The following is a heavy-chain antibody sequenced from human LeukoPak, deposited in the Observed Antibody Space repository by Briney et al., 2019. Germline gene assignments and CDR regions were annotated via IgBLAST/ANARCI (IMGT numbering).Heavy chain of an antibody. D-gene: IGHD6-13*01. CDR2: IYYSGNT. V-gene: IGHV4-39*01. CDR1: DGSISSNSYY. Sequence: SETLSLTCTVSDGSISSNSYYWGWIRQPPGKGLEWIANIYYSGNTYYNPSLKSRVTISVDTSKNQFSLKLSSVTAADTAVYYCARHPGYSSSWYKARYDAFDIWGQGTMVTVSS. J-gene: IGHJ3*02. CDR3: ARHPGYSSSWYKARYDAFDI.